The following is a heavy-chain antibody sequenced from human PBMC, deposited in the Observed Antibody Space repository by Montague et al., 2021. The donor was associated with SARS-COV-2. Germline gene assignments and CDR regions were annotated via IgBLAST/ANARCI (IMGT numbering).Heavy chain of an antibody. CDR2: IYSSGSI. D-gene: IGHD3-16*01. J-gene: IGHJ6*02. Sequence: SETLSLTCTVSGGSIRNYYWSWIRQPAGKGLEWIGSIYSSGSINYNPSRKTRITLSVDTSKNQLSPRLNSVTAADTAVYYCARNPGEYYGMDVWGQGTTVTVSS. CDR1: GGSIRNYY. CDR3: ARNPGEYYGMDV. V-gene: IGHV4-4*07.